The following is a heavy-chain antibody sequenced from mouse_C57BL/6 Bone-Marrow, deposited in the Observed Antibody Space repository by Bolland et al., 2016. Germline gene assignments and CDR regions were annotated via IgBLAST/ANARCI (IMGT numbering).Heavy chain of an antibody. J-gene: IGHJ3*01. CDR2: INSDGGST. Sequence: INSDGGSTYYPDTMERRFIISRDNTKKTLYLQMSSLRSEDTALYYCARHYPAWFAYWGQGTLV. CDR3: ARHYPAWFAY. V-gene: IGHV5-2*01.